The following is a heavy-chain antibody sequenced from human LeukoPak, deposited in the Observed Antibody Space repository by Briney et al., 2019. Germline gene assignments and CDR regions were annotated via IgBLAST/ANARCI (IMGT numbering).Heavy chain of an antibody. CDR3: AKDIAARPRWFDP. J-gene: IGHJ5*02. V-gene: IGHV3-23*01. Sequence: GESLRLSCAASGFTFSSYAMSWVRQAPDRGLQWVSSISGCGGITHYADSVKGRFTISRDNSKNTLYLEMNGLRTEDTAVYFCAKDIAARPRWFDPWGQGTLVAVSS. CDR2: ISGCGGIT. D-gene: IGHD6-6*01. CDR1: GFTFSSYA.